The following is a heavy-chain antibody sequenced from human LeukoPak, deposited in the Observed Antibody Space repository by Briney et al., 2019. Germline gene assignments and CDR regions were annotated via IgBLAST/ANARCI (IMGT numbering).Heavy chain of an antibody. CDR3: AKTGYDFWSGIDY. CDR2: ISGSGGST. V-gene: IGHV3-23*01. Sequence: GGSLRLSCAASGFTFSSYAMHWVRQAPGKGLEWVSAISGSGGSTYYADSVKGRFTISRDNSKNTLYLQMNSLRAEDTAVYYCAKTGYDFWSGIDYWGQGTLVTVSS. CDR1: GFTFSSYA. J-gene: IGHJ4*02. D-gene: IGHD3-3*01.